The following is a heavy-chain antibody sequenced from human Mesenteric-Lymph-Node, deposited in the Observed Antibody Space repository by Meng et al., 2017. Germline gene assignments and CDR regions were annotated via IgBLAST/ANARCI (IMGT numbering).Heavy chain of an antibody. V-gene: IGHV1-2*06. CDR1: GYTFTGYY. J-gene: IGHJ3*02. CDR2: INPNSGGT. D-gene: IGHD3-22*01. Sequence: ASVKVSCKASGYTFTGYYMHWVRQAPGQGLEWMGRINPNSGGTNYAQKFQGRVTMTRDTSISTAYMELSRLRSDDTAVYYCARDNYYYDSSDDAFDIWGQGTMVTVS. CDR3: ARDNYYYDSSDDAFDI.